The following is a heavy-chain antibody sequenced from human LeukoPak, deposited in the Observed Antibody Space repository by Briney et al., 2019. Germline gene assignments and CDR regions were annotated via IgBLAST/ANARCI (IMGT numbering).Heavy chain of an antibody. CDR1: GYTFTSYY. CDR2: INPSGGST. V-gene: IGHV1-46*01. D-gene: IGHD2-15*01. Sequence: ASVKVSCKASGYTFTSYYMHWVRQAPGQGLEWMGIINPSGGSTSYAQKFQGRVTMTRDMSTSTVYMELSSLRSEDTAVYYCAREVEDCSGGSCYSRGAFDIWGQGTMVTVSS. J-gene: IGHJ3*02. CDR3: AREVEDCSGGSCYSRGAFDI.